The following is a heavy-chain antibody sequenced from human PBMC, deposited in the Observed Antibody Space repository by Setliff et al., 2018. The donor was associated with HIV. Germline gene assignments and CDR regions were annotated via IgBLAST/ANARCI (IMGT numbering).Heavy chain of an antibody. J-gene: IGHJ5*02. CDR3: ARQPDSRNWFDP. Sequence: SETLSLTCAVSGSSISTSYWWGWIRQPPGKGLEWIGYIYHSGSTYYNPSLTSRVTLSVDTSKNQFSLQLTSVTAVDPAVYYCARQPDSRNWFDPWGQGTLVTVSS. V-gene: IGHV4-28*01. CDR2: IYHSGST. CDR1: GSSISTSYW.